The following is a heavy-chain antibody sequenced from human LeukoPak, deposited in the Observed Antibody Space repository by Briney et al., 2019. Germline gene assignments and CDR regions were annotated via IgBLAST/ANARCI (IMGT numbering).Heavy chain of an antibody. D-gene: IGHD6-13*01. CDR3: ATRAASDSEYFQH. CDR2: INPSSGST. Sequence: SSVKFSSKASGDTFTCYYMHWMRQAPGQGLEWMGIINPSSGSTSYAQKFQGRVTMTRDASTSTVYMDVSSLRSDDTAVYYCATRAASDSEYFQHWGQGTLVTVSS. J-gene: IGHJ1*01. CDR1: GDTFTCYY. V-gene: IGHV1-46*01.